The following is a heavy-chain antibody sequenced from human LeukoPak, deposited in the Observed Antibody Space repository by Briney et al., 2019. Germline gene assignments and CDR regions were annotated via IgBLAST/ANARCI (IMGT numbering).Heavy chain of an antibody. CDR3: AKAMNKYPEYYYYRDV. CDR1: GFSFNSYG. CDR2: IWYDGSNK. D-gene: IGHD2-2*01. J-gene: IGHJ6*03. Sequence: GRSLRLSCVPSGFSFNSYGMHWVRQGPGKGLEWVAGIWYDGSNKYYADCVKGRVTIYRDNSKKTLYLQMNSLRAEDTAGYYCAKAMNKYPEYYYYRDVWGRGTTVTVSS. V-gene: IGHV3-33*03.